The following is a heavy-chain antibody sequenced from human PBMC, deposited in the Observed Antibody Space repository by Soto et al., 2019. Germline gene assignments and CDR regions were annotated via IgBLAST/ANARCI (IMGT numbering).Heavy chain of an antibody. CDR1: GGSISSSNW. V-gene: IGHV4-4*02. Sequence: QVQLQESGPGLVKPSGTLSLTCAVSGGSISSSNWWSWVRQPPGKGLGWIGEIYHSGSTNYNPSLKSRVTISVDKSKNQFSLKLSSVTAADTAVYYCARDLLWFGEYDLYYYYYGMDVWGQGTTVTVSS. D-gene: IGHD3-10*01. CDR3: ARDLLWFGEYDLYYYYYGMDV. J-gene: IGHJ6*02. CDR2: IYHSGST.